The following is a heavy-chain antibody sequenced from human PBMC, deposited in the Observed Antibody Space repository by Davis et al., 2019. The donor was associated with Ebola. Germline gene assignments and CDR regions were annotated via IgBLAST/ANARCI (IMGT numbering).Heavy chain of an antibody. V-gene: IGHV4-39*01. J-gene: IGHJ5*02. CDR1: GGSISSSSYY. CDR2: IYYSGST. CDR3: ARWSSWWRGWWFDT. D-gene: IGHD2-15*01. Sequence: SETLSLTCTVSGGSISSSSYYWGWIRQPPGKGLEWIGSIYYSGSTYYNPSLKSRVTISVDTSKNQFSLKLSSVTAADTAVYYCARWSSWWRGWWFDTWGQGTLVTVSS.